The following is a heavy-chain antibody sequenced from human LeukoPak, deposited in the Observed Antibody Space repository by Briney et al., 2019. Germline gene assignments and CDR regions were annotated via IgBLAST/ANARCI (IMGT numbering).Heavy chain of an antibody. D-gene: IGHD1-26*01. Sequence: GGSLRLSCAASGFTFSSYSMNWVHQAPGKGLEWVSSISSSSSYIYYADSVKGRFTISRDNAKNSLYLQMNSLRAEDTAVYYCAREGRVGARSYYMGVWGKGTTVTVSS. CDR3: AREGRVGARSYYMGV. J-gene: IGHJ6*03. CDR2: ISSSSSYI. CDR1: GFTFSSYS. V-gene: IGHV3-21*01.